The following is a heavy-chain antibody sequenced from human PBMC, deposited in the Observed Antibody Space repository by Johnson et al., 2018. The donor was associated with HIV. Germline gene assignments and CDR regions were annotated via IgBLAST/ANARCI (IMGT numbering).Heavy chain of an antibody. D-gene: IGHD7-27*01. Sequence: VQLVESGGGLVQPGGSLRLSCAASGFTLSSYDMHWVRQVTGKGLEWVSSIGTTGDTYYPGSVKGRFTISRENAKNSLYLQLNSLRAVDTAVYYCVRDAGPEGFHPWGAFDIWGQGTMVTVSS. J-gene: IGHJ3*02. V-gene: IGHV3-13*01. CDR2: IGTTGDT. CDR1: GFTLSSYD. CDR3: VRDAGPEGFHPWGAFDI.